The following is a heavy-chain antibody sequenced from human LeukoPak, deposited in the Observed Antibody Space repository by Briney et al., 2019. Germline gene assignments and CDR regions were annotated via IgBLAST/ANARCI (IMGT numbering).Heavy chain of an antibody. CDR3: ARQVRNPGIVVADAYYFDY. CDR2: IYYSGST. V-gene: IGHV4-59*01. D-gene: IGHD6-19*01. Sequence: SETLSLTCSVSGGSLSSYYWSWIRQSPGKGLELMGYIYYSGSTNYNPSLKSRVTISVDTSKNQFSLKLSSVTAADTAVYYCARQVRNPGIVVADAYYFDYWGQGTLVTVSS. J-gene: IGHJ4*02. CDR1: GGSLSSYY.